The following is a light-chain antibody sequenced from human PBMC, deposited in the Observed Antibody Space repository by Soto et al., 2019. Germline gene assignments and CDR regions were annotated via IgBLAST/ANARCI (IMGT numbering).Light chain of an antibody. J-gene: IGLJ1*01. V-gene: IGLV2-8*01. Sequence: QSPSASGSPGQSVTISCPRTISDIGGYNSVSWYQQHPGKATKVLIYDVTTRPSGVPDRFSGSKSGNTASLTVSALQAEDEADYYCSSFTDGNNLVFGTGTKVTVL. CDR1: ISDIGGYNS. CDR2: DVT. CDR3: SSFTDGNNLV.